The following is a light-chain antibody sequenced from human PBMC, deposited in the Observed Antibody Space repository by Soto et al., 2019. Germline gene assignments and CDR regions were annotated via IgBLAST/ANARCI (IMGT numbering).Light chain of an antibody. CDR2: DVS. CDR3: SSDTSNRGV. Sequence: QSALTQPASVSGSPGQSITISCTGISSDVDGYNYVSWYQQHPGKAPKVMIYDVSNRPSGVSDRFSGSKSGNTASLTISGLQAEDEADYYCSSDTSNRGVFGTGTKVTVL. J-gene: IGLJ1*01. V-gene: IGLV2-14*01. CDR1: SSDVDGYNY.